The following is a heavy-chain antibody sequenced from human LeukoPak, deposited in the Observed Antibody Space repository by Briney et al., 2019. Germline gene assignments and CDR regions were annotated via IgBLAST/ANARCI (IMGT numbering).Heavy chain of an antibody. CDR1: GFTFGDYA. CDR3: TRARGYSYGSYFDY. J-gene: IGHJ4*02. CDR2: IRSKAHGGTT. V-gene: IGHV3-49*04. D-gene: IGHD5-18*01. Sequence: GGSLRLSCTASGFTFGDYAMSWVRQAPGKGLEWVGFIRSKAHGGTTEYAASVKGRFTISRDDSKSIAYLQMNSLKTEDTAVYYCTRARGYSYGSYFDYWGQGTLVTVSS.